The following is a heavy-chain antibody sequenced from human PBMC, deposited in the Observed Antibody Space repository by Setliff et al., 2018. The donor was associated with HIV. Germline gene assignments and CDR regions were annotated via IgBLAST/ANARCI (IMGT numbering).Heavy chain of an antibody. Sequence: GESLRLSCATSGLKFSNYAIHWVRQAPGKGLEWVAVIWYDGSNEYYADSVKGRFTISRDNSKDTANLQLNSLRADDTAVYYCVKDLAYRDLWSGVFEEWGQGTQVTVSS. CDR3: VKDLAYRDLWSGVFEE. J-gene: IGHJ4*02. CDR2: IWYDGSNE. D-gene: IGHD3-3*01. V-gene: IGHV3-33*06. CDR1: GLKFSNYA.